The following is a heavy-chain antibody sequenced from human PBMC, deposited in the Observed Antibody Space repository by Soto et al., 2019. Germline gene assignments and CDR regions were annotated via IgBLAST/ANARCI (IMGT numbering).Heavy chain of an antibody. CDR3: ARALSSAAGLYFDY. J-gene: IGHJ4*02. CDR1: GGSISAYY. D-gene: IGHD6-13*01. Sequence: SETLSLTCTVSGGSISAYYWRWIRQPAGKGMEWVGRVHATDGTKYNPSLKSRVTMSIDTSKNQFSLNLGSLTAADTAVYYCARALSSAAGLYFDYWGQGIRVTVSS. CDR2: VHATDGT. V-gene: IGHV4-4*07.